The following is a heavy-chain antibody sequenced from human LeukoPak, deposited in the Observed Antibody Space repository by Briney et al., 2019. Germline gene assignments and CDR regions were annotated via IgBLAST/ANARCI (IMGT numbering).Heavy chain of an antibody. D-gene: IGHD1/OR15-1a*01. J-gene: IGHJ3*02. CDR2: VYHSGST. V-gene: IGHV4-59*08. CDR1: GGSISSYY. Sequence: SETLSLTCTVSGGSISSYYWSWIRQPPGKGLEWIGSVYHSGSTYYKPSLQSRTTISVDTSKNQFSLKLSSVTAADTAVYYCARRTERAFDIWGQGTMVTVSS. CDR3: ARRTERAFDI.